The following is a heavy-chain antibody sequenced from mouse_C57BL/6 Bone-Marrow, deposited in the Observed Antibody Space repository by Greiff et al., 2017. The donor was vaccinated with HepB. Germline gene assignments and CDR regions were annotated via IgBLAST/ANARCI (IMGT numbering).Heavy chain of an antibody. V-gene: IGHV5-16*01. CDR1: GFTFSDYY. D-gene: IGHD2-5*01. CDR3: ASYSNYGYFDV. Sequence: EVKVEESEGGLVQPGSSMKLSCTASGFTFSDYYMAWVRQVPEKGLEWVANINYDGSSTYYLDSLKSRFIISRENAKNILYLQMSSLKSEDTATYYCASYSNYGYFDVWGTGTTVTVSS. J-gene: IGHJ1*03. CDR2: INYDGSST.